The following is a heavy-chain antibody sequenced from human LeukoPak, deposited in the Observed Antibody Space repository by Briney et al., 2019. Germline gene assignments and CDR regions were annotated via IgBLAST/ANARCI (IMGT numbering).Heavy chain of an antibody. Sequence: GRSLRLSCAASGFTFSSYSMHWVRQAPGKGLEWLSVISYDGISKYFADSVKGRFTISRDNSENTLCLQLNSLRVEDTAVYSCARDRFWSRDYKSGGPLHYFDYWGLGTLVTVSS. V-gene: IGHV3-30-3*01. D-gene: IGHD3-10*01. CDR2: ISYDGISK. J-gene: IGHJ4*02. CDR1: GFTFSSYS. CDR3: ARDRFWSRDYKSGGPLHYFDY.